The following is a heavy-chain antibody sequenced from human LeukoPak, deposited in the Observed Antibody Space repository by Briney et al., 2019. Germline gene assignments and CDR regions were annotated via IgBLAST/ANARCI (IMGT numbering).Heavy chain of an antibody. J-gene: IGHJ4*02. CDR2: IYYSGST. CDR1: GGSISSSSYY. CDR3: ARARAVAGYFDY. D-gene: IGHD6-19*01. V-gene: IGHV4-39*07. Sequence: PSETLSLTCTVSGGSISSSSYYWGWTRQPPGKGLEWIGSIYYSGSTYYNPSLKSRVTISVDTSKNQFSLKLSSVTAADTAVYYCARARAVAGYFDYWGQGTLVTVSS.